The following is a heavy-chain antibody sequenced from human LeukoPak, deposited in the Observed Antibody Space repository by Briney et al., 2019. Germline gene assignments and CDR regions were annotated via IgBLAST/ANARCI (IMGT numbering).Heavy chain of an antibody. D-gene: IGHD1-26*01. CDR1: GFIFKDYA. CDR3: ARYSGSYYYPPAWDL. J-gene: IGHJ4*02. V-gene: IGHV3-23*01. Sequence: GGSLRLSCAASGFIFKDYAMNWVRQAPGKGLQWVSSIHYSGRATYYADSVKGRFTIFRDNSKNTLYLQMNSLRADDTAVYYCARYSGSYYYPPAWDLWGQGTLVTVSS. CDR2: IHYSGRAT.